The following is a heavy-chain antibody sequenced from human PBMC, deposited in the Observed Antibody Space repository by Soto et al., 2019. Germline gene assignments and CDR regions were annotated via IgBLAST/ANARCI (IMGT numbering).Heavy chain of an antibody. J-gene: IGHJ3*02. CDR2: ISYDGSNK. CDR1: GFTFSSYA. Sequence: QVQLVESGGGVVQPGRSLRLSCAASGFTFSSYAMHWVRQAPGKGLEWVAVISYDGSNKYYADSVKGRFTISRDNSKNRLYLQMNSLRAEDTAVYYCARSLPLAYCGGDCWDDAFDIWGQGTMVTVSS. V-gene: IGHV3-30-3*01. CDR3: ARSLPLAYCGGDCWDDAFDI. D-gene: IGHD2-21*02.